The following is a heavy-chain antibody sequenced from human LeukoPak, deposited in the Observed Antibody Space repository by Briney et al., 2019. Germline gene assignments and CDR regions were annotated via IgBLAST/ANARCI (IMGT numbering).Heavy chain of an antibody. Sequence: QSGGSLRLSCAASGFIVSSNYMSWVRQAPGKGLEWVSLIYSGGSTHYADSVKGRFTISRDNSKNTLYLQMNSLRAEDTAVYYCARALTIFGVVAYFDYWGQGTLVTVSS. CDR3: ARALTIFGVVAYFDY. CDR1: GFIVSSNY. D-gene: IGHD3-3*01. V-gene: IGHV3-53*01. CDR2: IYSGGST. J-gene: IGHJ4*02.